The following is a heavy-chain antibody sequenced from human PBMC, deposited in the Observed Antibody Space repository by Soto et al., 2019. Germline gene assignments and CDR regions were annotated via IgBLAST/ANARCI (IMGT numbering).Heavy chain of an antibody. Sequence: SETLSLTCAVSGGSISSGAYSWSWIRQPPGKGLEWIGYIHYNGSTKYNPSLKSRVTMSVDTSKNQFSLKLISVTAADTAKYFCAREGNLGRWLQPLDFWGQGTLVTVSS. J-gene: IGHJ4*02. V-gene: IGHV4-61*08. CDR1: GGSISSGAYS. D-gene: IGHD5-12*01. CDR2: IHYNGST. CDR3: AREGNLGRWLQPLDF.